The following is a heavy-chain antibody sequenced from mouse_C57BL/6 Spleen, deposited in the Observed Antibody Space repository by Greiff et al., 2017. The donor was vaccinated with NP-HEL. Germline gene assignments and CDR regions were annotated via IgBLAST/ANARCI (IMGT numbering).Heavy chain of an antibody. V-gene: IGHV1-82*01. D-gene: IGHD1-1*01. J-gene: IGHJ4*01. CDR2: IYPGDGDT. CDR1: GYAFSSSW. Sequence: VQLQQSGPELVKPGASVKISCKASGYAFSSSWMNWVKQRPGKGLEWIGRIYPGDGDTNYNGKFKGKATLTADKSSSTAYMQLSSLTSEDSAVYFCARWDYYGSSYAMDYWGQGTSVTVSS. CDR3: ARWDYYGSSYAMDY.